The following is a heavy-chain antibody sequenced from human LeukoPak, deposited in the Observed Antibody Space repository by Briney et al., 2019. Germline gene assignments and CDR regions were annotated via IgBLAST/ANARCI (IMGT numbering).Heavy chain of an antibody. CDR2: INSDGSST. CDR1: GFPSSEYW. V-gene: IGHV3-74*01. D-gene: IGHD2-8*01. Sequence: GGSLRLSCAASGFPSSEYWTHWVRQAPGKGLVWVSHINSDGSSTSYADSVKGRFTISRDNAKNTLYLQMNSLRAEDTAVYYCAREAYCSTGVNCASTSRYFDYWGQGTLVTVSS. J-gene: IGHJ4*02. CDR3: AREAYCSTGVNCASTSRYFDY.